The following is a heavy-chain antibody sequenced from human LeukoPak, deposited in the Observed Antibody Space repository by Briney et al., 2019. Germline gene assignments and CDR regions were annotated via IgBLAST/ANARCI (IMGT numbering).Heavy chain of an antibody. D-gene: IGHD1-1*01. CDR3: ARRERQGPHDAFDI. CDR1: GGSISSYY. Sequence: SETLSLTCTVSGGSISSYYWSWIRQPPGKGLEWIGYIHYSGSTNYNPSLKSRVTISVDTSKNQFSLKLSSVTAADTAVYYCARRERQGPHDAFDIWGQGTMVTVSS. J-gene: IGHJ3*02. V-gene: IGHV4-59*01. CDR2: IHYSGST.